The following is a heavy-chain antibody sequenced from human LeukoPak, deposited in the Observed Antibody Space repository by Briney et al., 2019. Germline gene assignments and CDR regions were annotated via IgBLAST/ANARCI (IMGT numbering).Heavy chain of an antibody. CDR2: IGTAGDT. CDR1: GFTFSSYD. V-gene: IGHV3-13*01. D-gene: IGHD6-6*01. J-gene: IGHJ4*02. Sequence: GSLRLSCAASGFTFSSYDMHWVRQATGKGLEWVSAIGTAGDTYYPGSVKGRFTISRENAKNSLYLQMNSLRAGDTAVYYCARGRIAARRISIYYFDYWGQGTLVTVSS. CDR3: ARGRIAARRISIYYFDY.